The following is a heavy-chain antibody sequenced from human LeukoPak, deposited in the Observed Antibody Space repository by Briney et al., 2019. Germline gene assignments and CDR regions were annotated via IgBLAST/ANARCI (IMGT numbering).Heavy chain of an antibody. CDR2: IYTSGST. Sequence: PSETLSLTCTVSGGSISSYYWSWIRQPAGKGLEWIGRIYTSGSTNYNPSLKSRVTMSVDTSMNQFSLKLSSVTAADTAVYYCARDFRAAAASHRYWYFDLWGRGTLVTVSS. D-gene: IGHD6-13*01. CDR1: GGSISSYY. J-gene: IGHJ2*01. V-gene: IGHV4-4*07. CDR3: ARDFRAAAASHRYWYFDL.